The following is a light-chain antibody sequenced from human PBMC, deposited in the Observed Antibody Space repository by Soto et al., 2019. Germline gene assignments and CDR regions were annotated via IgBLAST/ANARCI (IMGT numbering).Light chain of an antibody. Sequence: QSVLTQPPSASGSPGQSVTISCTGTSSDVGGYNYVSWYQQHPGKVPKLMIYEVTKRPSGVPDRFSGSKSGNPASLTVSGLQAEDAADYYCSSYAGSNILVFGGGTKLTVL. CDR1: SSDVGGYNY. V-gene: IGLV2-8*01. CDR2: EVT. J-gene: IGLJ3*02. CDR3: SSYAGSNILV.